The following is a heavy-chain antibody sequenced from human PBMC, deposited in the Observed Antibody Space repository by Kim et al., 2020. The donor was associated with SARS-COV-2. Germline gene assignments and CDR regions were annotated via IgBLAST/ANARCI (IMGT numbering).Heavy chain of an antibody. V-gene: IGHV3-23*01. Sequence: GGSLRLSCAASGFTFSSYAMSWVRQAPGKGLEWVSAISGSGGSTYYADSVKGRFTISRDNSKNTLYLQMNSLRAEDTAVYYCAKSSWSGSYSAFTIEYFQHWGQGTLVTVSS. CDR3: AKSSWSGSYSAFTIEYFQH. J-gene: IGHJ1*01. CDR2: ISGSGGST. D-gene: IGHD1-26*01. CDR1: GFTFSSYA.